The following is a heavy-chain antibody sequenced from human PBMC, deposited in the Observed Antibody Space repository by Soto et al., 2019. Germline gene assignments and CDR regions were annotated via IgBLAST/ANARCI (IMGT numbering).Heavy chain of an antibody. CDR1: VDSFTNYW. CDR2: INPGDSES. Sequence: GESLKISCKVSVDSFTNYWIAWVRQTPGKGLEWMGIINPGDSESRYNPSFQGQVTISADKSITTAYLQWSSLRASDAAMYYCARQIGHYGLDVWGQGTTVTVSS. J-gene: IGHJ6*02. V-gene: IGHV5-51*01. CDR3: ARQIGHYGLDV.